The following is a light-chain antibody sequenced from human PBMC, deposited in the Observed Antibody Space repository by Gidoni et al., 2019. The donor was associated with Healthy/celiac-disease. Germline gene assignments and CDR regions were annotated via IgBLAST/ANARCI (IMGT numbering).Light chain of an antibody. J-gene: IGKJ1*01. V-gene: IGKV3-11*01. Sequence: IVFTQSPSTLSLSPGERATLSCRASQSVSIYLAWYQQKPGPAPRLLIYDASNRATGSPARFSGSGSGTDFTLNISSLEPEDFAVYYCQQRSNWHPWTFXQXNKVEIK. CDR3: QQRSNWHPWT. CDR2: DAS. CDR1: QSVSIY.